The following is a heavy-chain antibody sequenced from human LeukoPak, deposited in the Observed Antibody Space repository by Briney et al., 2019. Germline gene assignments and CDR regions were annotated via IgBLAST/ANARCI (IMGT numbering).Heavy chain of an antibody. CDR2: INPNSGGT. D-gene: IGHD6-13*01. Sequence: ASVKVSSKASGYTFTDYYIHWVRQAPGQGLEWMGWINPNSGGTKSAQKFQGRVTMTRDTSISTGYMELSGLRSDDTALYYCARARGQQLPNNVFYNFVMDVWGQGTTVTVSS. V-gene: IGHV1-2*02. J-gene: IGHJ6*01. CDR3: ARARGQQLPNNVFYNFVMDV. CDR1: GYTFTDYY.